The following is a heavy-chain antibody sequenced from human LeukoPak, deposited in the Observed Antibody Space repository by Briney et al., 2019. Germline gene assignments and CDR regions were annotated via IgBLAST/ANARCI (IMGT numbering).Heavy chain of an antibody. Sequence: GGPLRLSCAASGFTFSTYSMNWVRQVPGKGLEWVSLSNSGSSYMYYADSVKGRFTISRDNSKNTVYLQMNSPGAEDTAVYYCARGGAFGDRTYYFASWGQGILVTVSS. D-gene: IGHD4-17*01. CDR3: ARGGAFGDRTYYFAS. CDR1: GFTFSTYS. V-gene: IGHV3-21*01. CDR2: SNSGSSYM. J-gene: IGHJ4*02.